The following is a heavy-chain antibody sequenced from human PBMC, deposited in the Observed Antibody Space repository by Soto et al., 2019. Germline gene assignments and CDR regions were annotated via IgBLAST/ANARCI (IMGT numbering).Heavy chain of an antibody. CDR3: ARDAIRNDSAFDI. V-gene: IGHV4-31*03. Sequence: PSETLSLTCIVSGGSINSDGYYWSWIRQLPGEGLEWIGYIYNSGSTSYNPSLRSRVTMSLDTSKNQFSLKLTSVTAADTAVYYCARDAIRNDSAFDIWGRGTLVPVSS. CDR2: IYNSGST. D-gene: IGHD1-1*01. J-gene: IGHJ3*02. CDR1: GGSINSDGYY.